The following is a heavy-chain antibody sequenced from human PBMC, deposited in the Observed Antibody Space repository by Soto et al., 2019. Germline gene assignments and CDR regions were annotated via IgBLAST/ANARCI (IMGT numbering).Heavy chain of an antibody. CDR1: GYTFTTYG. D-gene: IGHD1-1*01. Sequence: QVHLVQSGAEVRKPGASVKVSCKGSGYTFTTYGITWVRQAPGQGLEWMGWISAHNGNTNYAQKRQGRVTVTRDTSTSTAYMELSNLRSDDTAVYYCARGRYGDYWGQGALVTVSS. CDR2: ISAHNGNT. J-gene: IGHJ4*02. CDR3: ARGRYGDY. V-gene: IGHV1-18*01.